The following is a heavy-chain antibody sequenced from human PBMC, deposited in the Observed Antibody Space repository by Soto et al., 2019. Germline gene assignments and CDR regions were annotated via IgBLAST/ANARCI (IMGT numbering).Heavy chain of an antibody. CDR3: ARDRRELLALDY. D-gene: IGHD1-26*01. Sequence: PGGSLKLSCAASGLTFSSYWMHWVRQAPGKGLVWVSRINSDGSSTSYADSVKGRFTISRDNAKNTLYLQMNSLRAEDTAVYYCARDRRELLALDYWGQGTLVTVSS. V-gene: IGHV3-74*01. J-gene: IGHJ4*02. CDR1: GLTFSSYW. CDR2: INSDGSST.